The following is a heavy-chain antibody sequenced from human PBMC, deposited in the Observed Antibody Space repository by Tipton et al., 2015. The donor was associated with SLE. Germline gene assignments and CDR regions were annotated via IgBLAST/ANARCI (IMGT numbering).Heavy chain of an antibody. J-gene: IGHJ4*02. CDR1: GGSISTSNYY. CDR3: ARVSSGWFYFDN. Sequence: TLSLTCTVSGGSISTSNYYWGWIRQPPGKGLEWIGTIYYSGSTYYNPSLKSRVTISVDTSNNQFSLKLSSVTAADTAVYYCARVSSGWFYFDNWGPGTPVTVSS. V-gene: IGHV4-39*07. CDR2: IYYSGST. D-gene: IGHD6-19*01.